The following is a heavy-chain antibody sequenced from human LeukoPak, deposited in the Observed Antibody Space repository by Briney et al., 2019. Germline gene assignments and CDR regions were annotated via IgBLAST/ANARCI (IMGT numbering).Heavy chain of an antibody. V-gene: IGHV4-4*02. CDR3: ARDTNYYDSSGFDY. J-gene: IGHJ4*02. CDR2: IYHSGST. D-gene: IGHD3-22*01. CDR1: GGSISSSNW. Sequence: SETLSLTCAVSGGSISSSNWWSWVRQPPGKGLEWIGEIYHSGSTNYNPSLKSRVTISVDKSKNQFSLKLSSVTAADTAVYYCARDTNYYDSSGFDYWGQGTLVTVSS.